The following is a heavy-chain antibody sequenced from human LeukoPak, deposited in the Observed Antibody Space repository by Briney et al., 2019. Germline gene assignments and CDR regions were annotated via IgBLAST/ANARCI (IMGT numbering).Heavy chain of an antibody. J-gene: IGHJ6*03. D-gene: IGHD3-10*01. V-gene: IGHV3-7*01. CDR1: GFTFSSYW. CDR2: IKQDGSEK. Sequence: PGGSLRLSCAASGFTFSSYWMSWVRQAPGKGLEWVANIKQDGSEKYYVDSVKGRFTISRDNAKNSLYLQMNSLRAEDTAVYYCARSIGVDYYYMDVWGKGTTVTVSS. CDR3: ARSIGVDYYYMDV.